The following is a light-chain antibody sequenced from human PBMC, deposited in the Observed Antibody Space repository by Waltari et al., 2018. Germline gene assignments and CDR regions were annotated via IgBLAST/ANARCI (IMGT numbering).Light chain of an antibody. Sequence: DIQMTQSPSSLSASVGDKVTITCRVSQGISNALAWYQQKPGKAPKLLIYAASNLQSGVPSRFSGSGSGTDFTLTISSLQPEDFAVYYCQQRNSYPLTFGGGTKVEIK. J-gene: IGKJ4*01. CDR2: AAS. CDR3: QQRNSYPLT. V-gene: IGKV1-17*01. CDR1: QGISNA.